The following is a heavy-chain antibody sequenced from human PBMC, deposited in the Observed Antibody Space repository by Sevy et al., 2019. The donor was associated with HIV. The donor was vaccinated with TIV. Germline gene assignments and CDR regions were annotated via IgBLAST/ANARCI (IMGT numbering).Heavy chain of an antibody. V-gene: IGHV4-34*01. Sequence: SETLSLTCGVHDGSFSGYYWNWIRQLPGKGLVWIGEINESGITYYNPSLKSRVTISVDTSKKQFSLKLNSVTAADTAVYFCARSPPVVVVPGAPSWFDPWGQGTLVTVSS. D-gene: IGHD2-2*01. CDR1: DGSFSGYY. CDR2: INESGIT. J-gene: IGHJ5*02. CDR3: ARSPPVVVVPGAPSWFDP.